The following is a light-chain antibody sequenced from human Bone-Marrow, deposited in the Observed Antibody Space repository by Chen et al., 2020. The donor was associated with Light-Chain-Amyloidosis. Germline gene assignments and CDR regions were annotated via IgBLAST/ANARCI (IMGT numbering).Light chain of an antibody. V-gene: IGLV3-25*03. CDR3: QSADSSGTYEVK. J-gene: IGLJ2*01. Sequence: SYELTQPPSVSVSPGQTARLTCSGDDLPTKYAYWYQQKPGQAPVLVRHRDTERPSGISERFPGSSSGTTATLTISGVQAEDEADDHCQSADSSGTYEVKFGGGTKLTVL. CDR2: RDT. CDR1: DLPTKY.